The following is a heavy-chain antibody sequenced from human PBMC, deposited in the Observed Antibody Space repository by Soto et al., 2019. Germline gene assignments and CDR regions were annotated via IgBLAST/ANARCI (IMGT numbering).Heavy chain of an antibody. CDR2: IKTDGSEK. V-gene: IGHV3-7*01. Sequence: EVQLVESGGDLVQPGGSLRLSCAGSGFTFSSFWMTWVRQAPGKGLEWVANIKTDGSEKYYVDSVKGRFTISRDNTKKSLYLQMNSLRAEDTAVYYCAVAYCLDVWGQGTTVSVSS. CDR3: AVAYCLDV. J-gene: IGHJ6*02. D-gene: IGHD2-21*01. CDR1: GFTFSSFW.